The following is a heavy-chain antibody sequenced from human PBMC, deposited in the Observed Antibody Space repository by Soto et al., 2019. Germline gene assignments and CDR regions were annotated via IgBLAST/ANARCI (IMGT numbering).Heavy chain of an antibody. CDR1: RGTLSRYS. Sequence: SVKVPCQDFRGTLSRYSLSWVRQAPGQGLEWMGGIISIFGTANYAQKFQGRVTITADESTSTAYMELSSLRSEDTAVYYCARGGSSWYTKLDYSYGMDVWG. CDR3: ARGGSSWYTKLDYSYGMDV. J-gene: IGHJ6*02. D-gene: IGHD6-13*01. V-gene: IGHV1-69*01. CDR2: IISIFGTA.